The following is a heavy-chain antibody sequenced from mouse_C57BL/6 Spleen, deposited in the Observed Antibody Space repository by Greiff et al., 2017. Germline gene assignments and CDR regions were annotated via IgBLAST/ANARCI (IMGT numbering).Heavy chain of an antibody. CDR1: GYTFTSYW. J-gene: IGHJ2*01. V-gene: IGHV1-69*01. CDR2: IDPSDSYP. Sequence: VQLQQPGAELVMPGASVKLSCKASGYTFTSYWMHWVKQRPGQGLEWIGEIDPSDSYPNYNQKFKGKSTLTVDKSSSTAYMQLSSLTSEDSAVYYCARSGTYDYDDFDYWGQGTTLTVSS. D-gene: IGHD2-4*01. CDR3: ARSGTYDYDDFDY.